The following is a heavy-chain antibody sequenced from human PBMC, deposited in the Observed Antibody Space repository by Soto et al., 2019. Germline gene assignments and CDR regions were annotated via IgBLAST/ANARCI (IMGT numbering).Heavy chain of an antibody. CDR2: ISAYNGNT. V-gene: IGHV1-18*01. D-gene: IGHD3-22*01. CDR3: ARDRRGYYDSSSWFDP. CDR1: GYTFTSYG. Sequence: ASVKVSCKASGYTFTSYGISWVRRAPGQGLEWMGWISAYNGNTNYAQKLQGRVTMTTDTSTSTAYMELRSLRSDDTAVYYCARDRRGYYDSSSWFDPWGQRTLVTVSS. J-gene: IGHJ5*01.